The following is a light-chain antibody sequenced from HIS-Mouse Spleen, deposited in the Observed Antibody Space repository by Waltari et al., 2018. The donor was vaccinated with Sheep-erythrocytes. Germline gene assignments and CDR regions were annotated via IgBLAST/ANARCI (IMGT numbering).Light chain of an antibody. V-gene: IGKV2-28*01. CDR3: MQALQTPIFT. J-gene: IGKJ3*01. Sequence: DIVMTQSPLSLPVTPGEPASISCRSSQSLLHSNGYNYLDWYLQKPGQSPQLLIYLGSNRASGVPDGFSGSGSGTDFTLKISRVEAEDVGVYYCMQALQTPIFTFGPGPKVDIK. CDR2: LGS. CDR1: QSLLHSNGYNY.